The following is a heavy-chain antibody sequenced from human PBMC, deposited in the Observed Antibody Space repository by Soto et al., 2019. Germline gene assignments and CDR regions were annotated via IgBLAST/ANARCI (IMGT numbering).Heavy chain of an antibody. V-gene: IGHV3-7*04. CDR2: IKQDGSEK. D-gene: IGHD6-19*01. CDR1: GFTFSSYW. CDR3: ARGGSGWSH. Sequence: GSLRLSLAASGFTFSSYWIVWVRQAPGKGLECVANIKQDGSEKYYVDSVKGRFTISRDNAKNSLYLQMNSLRAEDTAVYYCARGGSGWSHWGQGTLVTVSS. J-gene: IGHJ4*02.